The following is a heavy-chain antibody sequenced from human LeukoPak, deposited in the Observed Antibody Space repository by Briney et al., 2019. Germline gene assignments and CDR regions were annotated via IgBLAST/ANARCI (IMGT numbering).Heavy chain of an antibody. CDR1: GFTFSSYW. CDR2: IKQDGSEK. V-gene: IGHV3-7*01. CDR3: ARFWRRYCSGGSCSYFDY. J-gene: IGHJ4*02. D-gene: IGHD2-15*01. Sequence: GGSLRLSCAASGFTFSSYWMSWVRQAPGKGLEWVANIKQDGSEKYYVDSVKGRFTISRDNAKNSLYLQMNSLRAEDTAVYYCARFWRRYCSGGSCSYFDYWGQGTLVTVSS.